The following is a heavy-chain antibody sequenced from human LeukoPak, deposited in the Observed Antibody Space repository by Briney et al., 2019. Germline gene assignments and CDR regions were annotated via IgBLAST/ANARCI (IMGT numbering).Heavy chain of an antibody. J-gene: IGHJ4*02. CDR1: GFTFSNYA. V-gene: IGHV3-23*01. CDR3: ARVASYSGSFGPFDY. Sequence: GGSLRLSCAASGFTFSNYAMSWVRQAPGKGLEWVSTISGSGDSTYYAGSVKGRFTISRDNSKNTLYLQMNSLRAEDTAVYYCARVASYSGSFGPFDYWGQGTLVTVSS. CDR2: ISGSGDST. D-gene: IGHD1-26*01.